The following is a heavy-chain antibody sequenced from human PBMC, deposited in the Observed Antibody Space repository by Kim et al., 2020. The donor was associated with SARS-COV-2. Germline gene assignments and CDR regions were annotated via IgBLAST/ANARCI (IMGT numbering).Heavy chain of an antibody. CDR1: GYTFTSYY. J-gene: IGHJ6*02. D-gene: IGHD3-22*01. Sequence: ASVKVSCMASGYTFTSYYMHWVRQAPGQGLEWMGIINPSGGSTSYAQKFQGRVTMTRDTSTSTVYMELSSLRSEDTAVYYCARASGITMIVVVTAYGMDVWGQGTTVTVSS. CDR3: ARASGITMIVVVTAYGMDV. V-gene: IGHV1-46*01. CDR2: INPSGGST.